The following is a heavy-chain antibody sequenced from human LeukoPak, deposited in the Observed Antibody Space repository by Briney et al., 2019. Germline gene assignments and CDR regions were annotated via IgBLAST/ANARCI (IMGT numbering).Heavy chain of an antibody. CDR1: GFTFSSYS. D-gene: IGHD3-22*01. CDR2: ISSSSSYI. CDR3: ARDREPYYYDSSGYYYGHAFDI. V-gene: IGHV3-21*01. J-gene: IGHJ3*02. Sequence: PGGSLRLSCAASGFTFSSYSVNWVRQAPGKGLEWVSSISSSSSYIYYADSVKGRFTISRDNAKNSLYLQMNSLRAEDTAVYYCARDREPYYYDSSGYYYGHAFDIWGQGTRVTVSS.